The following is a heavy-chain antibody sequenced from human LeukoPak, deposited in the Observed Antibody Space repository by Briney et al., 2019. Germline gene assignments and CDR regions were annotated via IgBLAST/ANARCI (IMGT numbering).Heavy chain of an antibody. J-gene: IGHJ4*02. Sequence: SETLSLTCAVSGGSISSSNWWSWVRQPPGKGLEWIGEIYHSGSTNYNPSLKSRVTISVDKSKNQSSLKLSSVTAADTAVYYCARDGALRFLEWLLPDTLRVWGQGTLVTVSS. CDR2: IYHSGST. V-gene: IGHV4-4*02. CDR3: ARDGALRFLEWLLPDTLRV. D-gene: IGHD3-3*01. CDR1: GGSISSSNW.